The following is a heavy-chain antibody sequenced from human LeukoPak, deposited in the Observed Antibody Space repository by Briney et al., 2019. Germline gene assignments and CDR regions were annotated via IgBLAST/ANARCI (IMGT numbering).Heavy chain of an antibody. J-gene: IGHJ3*02. CDR3: ARGEWALGYCSSTSCLDAFDI. CDR1: GFTFSDYY. CDR2: ISSRGSTI. Sequence: GGSLRLSCAASGFTFSDYYMSWIRQAPGKGLEWVSYISSRGSTIYYADSVKGRFTISRDNAKNSLYLQMNSLRAEDTAVYYCARGEWALGYCSSTSCLDAFDIWGQGTMVTVSS. V-gene: IGHV3-11*01. D-gene: IGHD2-2*01.